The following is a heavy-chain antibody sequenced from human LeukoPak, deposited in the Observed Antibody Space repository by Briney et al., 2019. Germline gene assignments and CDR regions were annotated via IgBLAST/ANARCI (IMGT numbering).Heavy chain of an antibody. Sequence: ASVKVSCKASGYTFTGYYMHWVRQAPGQGLEWMGWINPNSGGTNYPQKFQGRVTMTRDTSITTAYMELSRLRYDDTAVYYCARGGEVRTLYYYYSMDVWGKGTTVTISS. J-gene: IGHJ6*03. V-gene: IGHV1-2*02. CDR3: ARGGEVRTLYYYYSMDV. D-gene: IGHD1-7*01. CDR1: GYTFTGYY. CDR2: INPNSGGT.